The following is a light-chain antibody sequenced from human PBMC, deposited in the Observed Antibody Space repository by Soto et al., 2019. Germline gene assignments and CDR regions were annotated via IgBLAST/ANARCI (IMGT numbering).Light chain of an antibody. CDR2: GAS. CDR1: QSISIN. V-gene: IGKV3-15*01. CDR3: QQYHKSPIT. J-gene: IGKJ5*01. Sequence: EVVLTQSPATLSVSPGERATLSCRASQSISINLAWYQQIPGQVPRLLIYGASTRATGIPARFSGSGSGTDFTLTISSLQSEDFALYYCQQYHKSPITFGQGARLELK.